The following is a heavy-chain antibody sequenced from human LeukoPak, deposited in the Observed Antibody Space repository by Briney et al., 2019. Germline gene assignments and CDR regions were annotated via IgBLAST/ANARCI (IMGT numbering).Heavy chain of an antibody. V-gene: IGHV3-21*01. Sequence: PGGSLRLSCAASGFTFSSYSMNWVRQAPGKGLEWVSSISSSSSYIYYAGSVKGRFTISRDNAKNSLYLQMNSLRAEDTAVYYCAREGAMAPRVYYYGMDVWGQGTTVTVSS. CDR1: GFTFSSYS. CDR3: AREGAMAPRVYYYGMDV. D-gene: IGHD5-18*01. J-gene: IGHJ6*02. CDR2: ISSSSSYI.